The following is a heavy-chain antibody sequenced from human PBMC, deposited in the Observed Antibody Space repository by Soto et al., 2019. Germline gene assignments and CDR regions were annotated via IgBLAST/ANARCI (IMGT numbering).Heavy chain of an antibody. CDR1: GFTFSSYA. V-gene: IGHV3-23*01. D-gene: IGHD3-10*01. CDR2: ISGSGGST. J-gene: IGHJ5*02. Sequence: EVQLLESGGGLVQPGGSLRLSCAASGFTFSSYAMSWVRQAPGKGLEWVSAISGSGGSTYYADSVKGRFTISRDNSKNARYLQMNSRSAEDTAVYYCASSSMVRGVIAWFDPWGKGTLVTVSS. CDR3: ASSSMVRGVIAWFDP.